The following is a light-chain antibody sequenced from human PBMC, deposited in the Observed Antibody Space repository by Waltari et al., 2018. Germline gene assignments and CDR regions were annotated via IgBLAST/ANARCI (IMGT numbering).Light chain of an antibody. CDR1: QSTSTW. J-gene: IGKJ4*01. Sequence: DIQMTQSPSILSASVGDTVTITCRTSQSTSTWLAWYQQKPGKAPKLLISKASILESGVPSRFSGSGSGTEFTLTINSLQPDDFATFYCQHYNNYPPTFGGGTKVEIK. CDR2: KAS. CDR3: QHYNNYPPT. V-gene: IGKV1-5*03.